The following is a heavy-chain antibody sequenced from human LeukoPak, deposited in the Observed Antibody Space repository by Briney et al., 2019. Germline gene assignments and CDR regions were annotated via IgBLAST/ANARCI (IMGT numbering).Heavy chain of an antibody. J-gene: IGHJ3*02. CDR2: IYPGDSDT. D-gene: IGHD5-18*01. Sequence: GESLKISCKGSGYNFATYWIGWVRQVPGKGLEWMGIIYPGDSDTRYSPSFQGQVTISADKSISTAYLQWSSLKASDTAMYYCARLGYSYGFDAFDIWGQGTMVAVSS. CDR1: GYNFATYW. V-gene: IGHV5-51*01. CDR3: ARLGYSYGFDAFDI.